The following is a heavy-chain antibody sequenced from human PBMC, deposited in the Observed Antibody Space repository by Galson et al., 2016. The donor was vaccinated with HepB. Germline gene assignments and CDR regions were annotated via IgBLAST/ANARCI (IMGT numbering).Heavy chain of an antibody. CDR3: ARSLYFHDANIYHEH. D-gene: IGHD2/OR15-2a*01. CDR2: LYYSGST. CDR1: GWAISSGGHY. V-gene: IGHV4-31*03. Sequence: TLSLTCSVSGWAISSGGHYWSWIRQPPGKGLELAGFLYYSGSTFYNPALKSRLSLSVDTSKNQFSMALRFVTAADTAVYYCARSLYFHDANIYHEHWGQGSLVTVSS. J-gene: IGHJ4*02.